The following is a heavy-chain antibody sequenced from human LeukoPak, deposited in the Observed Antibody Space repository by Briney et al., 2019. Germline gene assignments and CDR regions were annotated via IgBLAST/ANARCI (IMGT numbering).Heavy chain of an antibody. CDR2: IYYSGST. Sequence: SETLSLTCTVSGGSISSYYWSWIRQPPGKGVEWIGYIYYSGSTNYNPSLKSRVTISVDTSKNQFSLKLSSVTAADTAVYYCARGNRLRTFQLDYWGQGTLVTVSS. CDR3: ARGNRLRTFQLDY. CDR1: GGSISSYY. V-gene: IGHV4-59*01. J-gene: IGHJ4*02. D-gene: IGHD1-14*01.